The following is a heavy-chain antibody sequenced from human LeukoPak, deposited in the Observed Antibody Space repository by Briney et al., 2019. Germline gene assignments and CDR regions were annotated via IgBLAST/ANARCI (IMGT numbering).Heavy chain of an antibody. Sequence: ALVKVSCKASGYTFTGYYMHWVRQAPGQGLEWMGRINPNNGGANYAQNFQGRVTVTRDTSISTVYMELTRLRSDDTAFYYCARGENYSYGYWGQGTLVTVSS. CDR1: GYTFTGYY. CDR2: INPNNGGA. V-gene: IGHV1-2*06. J-gene: IGHJ4*02. D-gene: IGHD5-18*01. CDR3: ARGENYSYGY.